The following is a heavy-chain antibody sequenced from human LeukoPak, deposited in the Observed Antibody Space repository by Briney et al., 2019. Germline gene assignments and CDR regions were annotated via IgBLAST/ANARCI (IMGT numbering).Heavy chain of an antibody. V-gene: IGHV4-4*02. CDR1: GGSISSSNW. CDR3: ARDWLGGSGSWDY. J-gene: IGHJ4*02. Sequence: PSGNLSLTCAVSGGSISSSNWWSWVRQPPGKGLEWIGEIYHSGSTNYNPSLKSRVTVSVDKSKNQFSLKLSSVTAADTAVYYCARDWLGGSGSWDYWGQGTLVTVSS. D-gene: IGHD3-10*01. CDR2: IYHSGST.